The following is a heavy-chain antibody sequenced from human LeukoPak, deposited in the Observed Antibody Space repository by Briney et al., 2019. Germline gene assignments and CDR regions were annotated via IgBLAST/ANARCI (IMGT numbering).Heavy chain of an antibody. CDR2: IKADGSGT. CDR3: ATWAFYHNLDV. Sequence: GALRLSFAASGFTIGPYAMYWVRQGPGRGLEWVSVIKADGSGTFYADSVRGRFTTSRDNSKNSLYLQMNSLTSEDTALYYCATWAFYHNLDVWGQGTTVIVSS. J-gene: IGHJ6*02. D-gene: IGHD2/OR15-2a*01. CDR1: GFTIGPYA. V-gene: IGHV3-43*02.